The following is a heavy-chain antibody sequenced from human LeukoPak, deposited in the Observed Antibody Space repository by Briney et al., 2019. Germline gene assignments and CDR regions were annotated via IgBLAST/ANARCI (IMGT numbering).Heavy chain of an antibody. CDR2: IYYSGST. CDR3: ARVGAGGNSGRFFDY. D-gene: IGHD4-23*01. Sequence: PSETLSLTCTVSGGSISSYYWSWIRQPPGKGLEWIGYIYYSGSTNYNPSLKSRVTISVDTSKNQFSLKLSSVTAADTAVYYCARVGAGGNSGRFFDYWGQGTLVTVSS. J-gene: IGHJ4*02. CDR1: GGSISSYY. V-gene: IGHV4-59*01.